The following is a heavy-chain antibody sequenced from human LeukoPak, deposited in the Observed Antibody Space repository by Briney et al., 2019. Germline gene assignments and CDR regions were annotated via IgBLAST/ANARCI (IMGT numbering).Heavy chain of an antibody. V-gene: IGHV3-49*04. CDR1: GFTFSSYA. CDR3: TGGYSYGYRYFDY. D-gene: IGHD5-18*01. CDR2: IRSKAYGGTT. Sequence: GGSLRLSCAASGFTFSSYAMSWVRQAPGKGLEWVGFIRSKAYGGTTEYAASVKGRFTISRDDSKSIAYLQMNSLKTEDTAVYYCTGGYSYGYRYFDYWGQGTLVTVSS. J-gene: IGHJ4*02.